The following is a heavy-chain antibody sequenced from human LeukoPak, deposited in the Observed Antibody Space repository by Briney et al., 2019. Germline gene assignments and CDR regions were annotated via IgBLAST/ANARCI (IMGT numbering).Heavy chain of an antibody. V-gene: IGHV3-48*01. CDR2: ISSSSSTI. CDR1: GFTFSNYG. Sequence: GGSLRLSCAASGFTFSNYGMSWVRQAPGKGLEWVSYISSSSSTIYYADSVKGRFTISRDNAKNSLYLQMNSLRAEDTAVYYCAVIVGAAHDAFDIWGQGTMVTVSS. D-gene: IGHD1-26*01. J-gene: IGHJ3*02. CDR3: AVIVGAAHDAFDI.